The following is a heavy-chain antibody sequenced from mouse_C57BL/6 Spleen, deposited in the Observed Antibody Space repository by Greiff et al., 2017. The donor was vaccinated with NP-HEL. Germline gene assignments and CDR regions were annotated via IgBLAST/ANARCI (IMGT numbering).Heavy chain of an antibody. V-gene: IGHV5-17*01. CDR3: ARPSSRTNYYGSSYGGYVDV. CDR2: ISSGSSTI. Sequence: EVQLVESGGGLVKPGGSLKLSCAASGFTFSDYGMHWVRQAPEKGLEWVAYISSGSSTIYYADTVKGRFTISRDNAKNTLFLQMTSLRSEDTAMYYCARPSSRTNYYGSSYGGYVDVWGTGTTVTVSS. D-gene: IGHD1-1*01. CDR1: GFTFSDYG. J-gene: IGHJ1*03.